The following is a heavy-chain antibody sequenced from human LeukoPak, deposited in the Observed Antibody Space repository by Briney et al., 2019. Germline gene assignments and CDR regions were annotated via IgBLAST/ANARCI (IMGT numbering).Heavy chain of an antibody. J-gene: IGHJ4*02. CDR2: IHSGGST. CDR1: GFTVSSNY. Sequence: GGSLRLSCAASGFTVSSNYMNWVRQAPGKGLEWVSIIHSGGSTYYADSVKGRFTISRDNSKNTVYLQMNSLRVEDTAVYYCAKAEAVVPAPSSFDYWGQGTLVTVSS. V-gene: IGHV3-53*01. D-gene: IGHD2-2*01. CDR3: AKAEAVVPAPSSFDY.